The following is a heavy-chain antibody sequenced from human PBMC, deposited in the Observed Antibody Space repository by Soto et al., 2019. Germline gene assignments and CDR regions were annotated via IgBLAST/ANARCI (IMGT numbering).Heavy chain of an antibody. Sequence: ASVKVSCKASGYTFTSYAMHWVRQAPGQRLEWMGWINAGSGDTKYSQKFQGRVTITRDTSASIAYMELGSLRSEDTAVYYCAREFSSTSVAAPRGPLHYWGKGTLVTVSS. CDR3: AREFSSTSVAAPRGPLHY. CDR1: GYTFTSYA. V-gene: IGHV1-3*01. J-gene: IGHJ1*01. CDR2: INAGSGDT. D-gene: IGHD1-1*01.